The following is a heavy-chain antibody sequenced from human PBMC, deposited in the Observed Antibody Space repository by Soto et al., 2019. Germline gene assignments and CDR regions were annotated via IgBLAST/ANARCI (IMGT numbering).Heavy chain of an antibody. J-gene: IGHJ4*02. CDR3: AKERGTIYFDY. CDR1: GLKFDDYS. CDR2: INCDGKDT. V-gene: IGHV3-43*01. Sequence: PGGSLRLSCAASGLKFDDYSMHWVRQAPGKGLEWDSLINCDGKDTFYADSVRGRFTVSRDNSKTSLYLQMNSLTTEDTAFYYCAKERGTIYFDYWGPGTLVTVSS. D-gene: IGHD1-1*01.